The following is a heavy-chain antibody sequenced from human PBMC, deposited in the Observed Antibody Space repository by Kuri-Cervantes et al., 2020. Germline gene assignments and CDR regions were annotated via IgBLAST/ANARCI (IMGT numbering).Heavy chain of an antibody. CDR1: GYYFPSYW. J-gene: IGHJ6*02. CDR2: IFPGDSDS. CDR3: SISLRGISPPGV. V-gene: IGHV5-51*01. D-gene: IGHD3-10*01. Sequence: SCKGSGYYFPSYWIGRLGQMSAKGLEWMGIIFPGDSDSRYSPSFQAQVTIPADKSISTASLQWSSLKASDTAMYYCSISLRGISPPGVWGQGTTVTVSS.